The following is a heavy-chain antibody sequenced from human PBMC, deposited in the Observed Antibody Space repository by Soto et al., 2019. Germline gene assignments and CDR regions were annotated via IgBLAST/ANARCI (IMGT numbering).Heavy chain of an antibody. CDR1: GYTFLREG. D-gene: IGHD3-3*01. CDR2: ISNYDGNT. J-gene: IGHJ5*02. V-gene: IGHV1-18*01. Sequence: QVQLVQSGPELKKPGASVNESCKASGYTFLREGITWVRQVPGKGLDWRGWISNYDGNTHYAPRFQGRVIMTPDTSTSVAYMELRSRRPDDTATYSWARVIRVAGFVWLDPWGQGSLVTVSS. CDR3: ARVIRVAGFVWLDP.